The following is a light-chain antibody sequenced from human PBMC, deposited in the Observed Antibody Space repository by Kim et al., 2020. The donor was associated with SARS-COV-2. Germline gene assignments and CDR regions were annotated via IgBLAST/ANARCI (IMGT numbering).Light chain of an antibody. CDR1: QSISSW. V-gene: IGKV1-5*03. CDR3: QQYNSYPYT. Sequence: SASVGDRVTITCRASQSISSWLAWYQQKPGKAPKLLIYKASSLESGVPSRFSGSGSGTEFTLTISSLQPDDLATYYCQQYNSYPYTFGQGTKLEIK. CDR2: KAS. J-gene: IGKJ2*01.